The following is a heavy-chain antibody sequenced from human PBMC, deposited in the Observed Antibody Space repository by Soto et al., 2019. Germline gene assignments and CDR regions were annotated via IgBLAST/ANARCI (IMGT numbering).Heavy chain of an antibody. Sequence: QVQLQESGPGLVKPSQTLSLTCTVSGGSISSGGYYWSWIRQHPGKGLEWIGYIYHSGSSYYNPSLKSQVTISVDTSKNQFSLKLSSVTAADTAVYYCARDGSSWQRDYWGQGTLVTVSS. V-gene: IGHV4-31*01. CDR1: GGSISSGGYY. CDR3: ARDGSSWQRDY. D-gene: IGHD6-13*01. J-gene: IGHJ4*02. CDR2: IYHSGSS.